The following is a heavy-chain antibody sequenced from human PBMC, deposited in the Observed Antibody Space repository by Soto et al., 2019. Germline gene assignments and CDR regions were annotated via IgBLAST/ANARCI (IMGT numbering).Heavy chain of an antibody. Sequence: GSLRLSCAASGFTVSSYSINWVRQAPGKGLEWVSSISSSSSYIYYADSVKGRFTISRDNAKNSLYLQMNSLRAEDTAVYYCAKLSPSLYWGQGTLVTVSS. D-gene: IGHD1-1*01. V-gene: IGHV3-21*01. J-gene: IGHJ4*02. CDR1: GFTVSSYS. CDR3: AKLSPSLY. CDR2: ISSSSSYI.